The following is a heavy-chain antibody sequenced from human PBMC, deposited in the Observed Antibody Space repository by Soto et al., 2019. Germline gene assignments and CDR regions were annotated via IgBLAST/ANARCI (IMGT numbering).Heavy chain of an antibody. J-gene: IGHJ1*01. CDR1: GGSFSGYY. D-gene: IGHD1-26*01. Sequence: SETLSLTCAVYGGSFSGYYWSWIRQPPGKGREWIGEINHSGSTNYNPSLKSRVTISVDTSKNQFSLKLSSVTAADTAVYYCARGNSFSYAEYFQHWGQGTLVTVSS. CDR3: ARGNSFSYAEYFQH. CDR2: INHSGST. V-gene: IGHV4-34*01.